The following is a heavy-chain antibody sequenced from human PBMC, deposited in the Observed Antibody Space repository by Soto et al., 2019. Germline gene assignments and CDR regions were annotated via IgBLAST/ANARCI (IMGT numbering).Heavy chain of an antibody. CDR3: ASNTAMVPDAFDI. D-gene: IGHD5-18*01. CDR2: IIPIFGTA. J-gene: IGHJ3*02. CDR1: GGTFSSYA. V-gene: IGHV1-69*13. Sequence: GASVKVSCKASGGTFSSYAISWVRQAPGQGLEWMGGIIPIFGTANYAQKFQGRVTITADESTSTAYMVLSSLRSEDTAVYYCASNTAMVPDAFDIWGQGTMVTVSS.